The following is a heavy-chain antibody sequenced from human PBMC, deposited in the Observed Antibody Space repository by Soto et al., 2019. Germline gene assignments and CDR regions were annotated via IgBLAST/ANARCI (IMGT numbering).Heavy chain of an antibody. CDR3: ARVRWFGETYYFDY. D-gene: IGHD3-10*01. Sequence: ASVKVSCKASGYTFTGYYMHWVRQAPGQGLEWMGWINPNSGGTNYAQKFQGWVTMTRDTSISTAYMELSRLRSDDTAVYYCARVRWFGETYYFDYWGQGTLVTVSS. V-gene: IGHV1-2*04. CDR2: INPNSGGT. J-gene: IGHJ4*02. CDR1: GYTFTGYY.